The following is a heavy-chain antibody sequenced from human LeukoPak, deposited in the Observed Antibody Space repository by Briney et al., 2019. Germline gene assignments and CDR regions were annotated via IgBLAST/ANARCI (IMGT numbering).Heavy chain of an antibody. Sequence: GASVKVSCKASGYTFSSNAMNWVRQAPGQGLQWMGWINTNTGNPTYAQGFTGRFVFSLDTSVSTAYLQISSLKAEDIAVYYCARSVDILTGSHAFDIWGQGTMVTVSS. J-gene: IGHJ3*02. CDR3: ARSVDILTGSHAFDI. V-gene: IGHV7-4-1*02. D-gene: IGHD3-9*01. CDR2: INTNTGNP. CDR1: GYTFSSNA.